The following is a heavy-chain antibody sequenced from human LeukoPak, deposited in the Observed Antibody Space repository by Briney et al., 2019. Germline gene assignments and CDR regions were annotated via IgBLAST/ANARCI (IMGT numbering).Heavy chain of an antibody. CDR1: GGSFSGYY. CDR2: INHSGST. D-gene: IGHD5-24*01. CDR3: ARADAGRGNYYYGLDV. V-gene: IGHV4-34*01. Sequence: PSETLSLTCAVYGGSFSGYYWSWLRQPPGKGLEWLGEINHSGSTNYNPSLKSRVTISVDTSKNQISLKLSSVTAADTAVYYCARADAGRGNYYYGLDVWGQGTTVTVSS. J-gene: IGHJ6*02.